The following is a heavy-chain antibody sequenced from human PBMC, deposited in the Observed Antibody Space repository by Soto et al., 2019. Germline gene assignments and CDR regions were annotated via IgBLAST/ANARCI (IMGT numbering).Heavy chain of an antibody. V-gene: IGHV1-69*18. Sequence: QVHLVQSGAEVRKPGSSVKVSCKTSGGTFSTYTIYWVRQAPGQGLEWMGRIIPLFGTTKYAQNFQDRVTITAEESTSTTYIELSSLRAEDTAVYYGARRLADLADEGFDVWGEGTAVTFSA. CDR2: IIPLFGTT. CDR3: ARRLADLADEGFDV. J-gene: IGHJ3*01. CDR1: GGTFSTYT.